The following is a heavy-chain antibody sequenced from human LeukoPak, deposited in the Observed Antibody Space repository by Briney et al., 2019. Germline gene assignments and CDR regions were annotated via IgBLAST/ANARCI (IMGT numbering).Heavy chain of an antibody. Sequence: SETLSLTCTVSGDSISGYYWSWIRRPPGKGLEWIGCISDSGSANYNPSLNSRATISVDTSKSQVSLKVSSVTAADTAVYYCARDNKRIRMRRGVMTPYLYYGMDVWGQGTTVTVSS. V-gene: IGHV4-59*01. CDR1: GDSISGYY. CDR3: ARDNKRIRMRRGVMTPYLYYGMDV. J-gene: IGHJ6*02. D-gene: IGHD3-10*01. CDR2: ISDSGSA.